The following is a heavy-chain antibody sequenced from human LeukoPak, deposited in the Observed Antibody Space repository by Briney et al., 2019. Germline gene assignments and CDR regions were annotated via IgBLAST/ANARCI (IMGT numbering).Heavy chain of an antibody. J-gene: IGHJ4*02. V-gene: IGHV4-31*03. CDR2: IYYSGST. CDR1: TGSISSGDYY. D-gene: IGHD4-17*01. CDR3: ARTLVTTTSMSFDY. Sequence: PSQTLSLTCTVSTGSISSGDYYWSWIRQHPGKGLEWIGYIYYSGSTHYSPSLRSRVRISVDTSKNQFSLEVSSVTAADTAVYYCARTLVTTTSMSFDYWGQGTLVTVSS.